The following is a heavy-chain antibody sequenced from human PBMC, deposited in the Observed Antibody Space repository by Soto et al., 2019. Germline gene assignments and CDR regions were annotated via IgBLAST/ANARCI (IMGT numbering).Heavy chain of an antibody. J-gene: IGHJ5*02. CDR2: INAGNGNT. CDR3: ARAFFYNYDSSGHFIDR. CDR1: GYTFTSYA. D-gene: IGHD3-22*01. Sequence: ASVKVSCKASGYTFTSYAMHWVRQAPGQRLEWMGWINAGNGNTKYSQKFQGRVTITRDTSASTAYMELSSLRSEDTAVYYCARAFFYNYDSSGHFIDRWGQGTLVTVSS. V-gene: IGHV1-3*01.